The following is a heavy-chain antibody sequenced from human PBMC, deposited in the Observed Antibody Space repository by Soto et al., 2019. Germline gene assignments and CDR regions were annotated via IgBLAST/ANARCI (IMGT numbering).Heavy chain of an antibody. V-gene: IGHV4-34*01. D-gene: IGHD2-2*01. CDR2: VNHSGTT. J-gene: IGHJ4*02. Sequence: SETLSLTCAVCGGSFSGYYWTWIRQSPEKGLEWIGEVNHSGTTYYNPSLKTRVTISVHTPKNQFSLKMSSVTAADTAVYYCARGIGYCSSINCYSSRRLRFDSWGQGTLVTVSS. CDR1: GGSFSGYY. CDR3: ARGIGYCSSINCYSSRRLRFDS.